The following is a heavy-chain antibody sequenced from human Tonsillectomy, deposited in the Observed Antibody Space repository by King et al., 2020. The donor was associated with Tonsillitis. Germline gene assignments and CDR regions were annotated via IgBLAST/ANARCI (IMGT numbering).Heavy chain of an antibody. Sequence: VQLVESGGGLVKPGGSLRLSCAASGFTFSSYSMNWVRQAPGKGLEWVSSISSSSSYIYYADSVKGRFTISIDNAKNSLYLQMNSLRAEDTAVYYCARDQRSSSWYGYWGQGTLVTVSS. D-gene: IGHD6-13*01. V-gene: IGHV3-21*01. CDR3: ARDQRSSSWYGY. J-gene: IGHJ4*02. CDR1: GFTFSSYS. CDR2: ISSSSSYI.